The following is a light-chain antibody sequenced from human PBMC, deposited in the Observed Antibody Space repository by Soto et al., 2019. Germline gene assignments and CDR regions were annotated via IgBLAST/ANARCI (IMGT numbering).Light chain of an antibody. V-gene: IGKV1-12*01. J-gene: IGKJ3*01. CDR2: AAS. Sequence: DIQMTQSPSSVSASVGDRVTITCRASQGINSWLAWYQQKPGKAPKLLIYAASSSQSGVPSRFSGSGSGTDFTLTISSLQPEDFATYYCQRANSFPFTFGPGTTVDFK. CDR3: QRANSFPFT. CDR1: QGINSW.